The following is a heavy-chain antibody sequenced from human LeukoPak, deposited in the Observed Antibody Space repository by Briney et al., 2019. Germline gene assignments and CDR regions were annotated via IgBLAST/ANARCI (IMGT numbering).Heavy chain of an antibody. CDR1: GFTYTKHA. J-gene: IGHJ4*02. CDR3: ARDARVYNWNYYLDY. CDR2: ISYDGSNK. V-gene: IGHV3-30*04. D-gene: IGHD1-7*01. Sequence: PGGSLRLSCAASGFTYTKHAMHWVRQAPGKGLEWVAVISYDGSNKRYADSVKGRFTISRDNSKNTLYLQMNGLRAEDTAVYYCARDARVYNWNYYLDYWGQGTLVTVSS.